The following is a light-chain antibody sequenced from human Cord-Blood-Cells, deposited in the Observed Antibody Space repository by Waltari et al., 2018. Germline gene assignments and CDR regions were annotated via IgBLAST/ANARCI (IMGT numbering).Light chain of an antibody. CDR3: CSYAGSSTWV. Sequence: QSALTQPASVSGSPGQSITISCTGTSSDVGSYNLFSWYQQHPGKAPKLSIYEVSNRPSGFSNRFSGSKSGNTASLTISGLQAEDEADYYCCSYAGSSTWVFGGGTKLTVL. J-gene: IGLJ3*02. V-gene: IGLV2-23*02. CDR1: SSDVGSYNL. CDR2: EVS.